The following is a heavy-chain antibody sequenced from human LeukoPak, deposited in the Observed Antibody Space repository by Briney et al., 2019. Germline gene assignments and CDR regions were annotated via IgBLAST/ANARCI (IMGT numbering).Heavy chain of an antibody. D-gene: IGHD3-22*01. J-gene: IGHJ4*02. CDR1: GYIFTSYG. V-gene: IGHV1-18*01. CDR2: ISAYNGNT. CDR3: AITTYYYDSSGYPLDY. Sequence: GASVKVSCKASGYIFTSYGMSWVRQAPGQGLEWMGWISAYNGNTNYAQKFQGRVTMTRDTSISTAYMELSRLRSDDTAVYYCAITTYYYDSSGYPLDYWGQGTLVTVSS.